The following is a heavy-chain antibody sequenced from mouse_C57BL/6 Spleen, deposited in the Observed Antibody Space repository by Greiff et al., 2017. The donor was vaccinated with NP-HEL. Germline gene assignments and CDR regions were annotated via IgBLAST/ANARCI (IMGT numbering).Heavy chain of an antibody. V-gene: IGHV1-72*01. CDR1: GYTFTSYW. CDR3: AREDYYGNPFAY. J-gene: IGHJ3*01. D-gene: IGHD2-1*01. Sequence: VKLQESGAELVKPGASVKLSCKASGYTFTSYWMHWVKPRPGRGLEWIGRIDPNSGGTKYNEKFKSKATLTVDKPSITAYMQLSSLTSEDSAVYYCAREDYYGNPFAYWGQGTLVTVSA. CDR2: IDPNSGGT.